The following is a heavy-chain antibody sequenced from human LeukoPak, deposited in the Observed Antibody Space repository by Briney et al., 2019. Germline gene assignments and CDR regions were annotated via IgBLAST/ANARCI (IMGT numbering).Heavy chain of an antibody. V-gene: IGHV3-66*01. CDR2: IYSGGST. J-gene: IGHJ3*02. D-gene: IGHD4-17*01. CDR3: ARYIRDYVTIDAFDI. CDR1: GFTVSSNY. Sequence: PGGSLRLSCAASGFTVSSNYMSWVRQAPGKGLGWVSVIYSGGSTYYADSVKGRFTISRDNSKNTLYLQMNSLGAEDTAVYYCARYIRDYVTIDAFDIWGQGTMVTVSS.